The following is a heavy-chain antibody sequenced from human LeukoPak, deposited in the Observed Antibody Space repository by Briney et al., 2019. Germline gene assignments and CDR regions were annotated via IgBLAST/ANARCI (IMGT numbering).Heavy chain of an antibody. J-gene: IGHJ4*02. CDR1: GCTFSNYA. D-gene: IGHD3-22*01. CDR3: ASSYYYDSSGYYVDY. Sequence: SVTVSCKASGCTFSNYAISWVRQAPGQGLEWMGRIIPILGIANYAQKCQGRVTITADKSTRTAYMELSSLRSEDTAVYYCASSYYYDSSGYYVDYWGRGTLVTVSS. CDR2: IIPILGIA. V-gene: IGHV1-69*04.